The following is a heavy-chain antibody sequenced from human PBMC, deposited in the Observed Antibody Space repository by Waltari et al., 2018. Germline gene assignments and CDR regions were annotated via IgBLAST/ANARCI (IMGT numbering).Heavy chain of an antibody. CDR1: GFTFSSYG. Sequence: QVQLVESGGGVVQPGRSLRLSCAASGFTFSSYGMHWVRQAPGKGLEWVAVIWYDGSNKYYADSVKGRFTISRDNSKNTLYLQMNSLRAEDTAMYYCARDPRAQYYFDYWGQGTLVTVSS. CDR2: IWYDGSNK. V-gene: IGHV3-33*08. J-gene: IGHJ4*02. CDR3: ARDPRAQYYFDY.